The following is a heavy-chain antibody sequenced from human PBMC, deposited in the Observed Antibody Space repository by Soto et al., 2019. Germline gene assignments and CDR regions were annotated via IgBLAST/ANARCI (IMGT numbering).Heavy chain of an antibody. J-gene: IGHJ6*02. V-gene: IGHV1-18*01. CDR3: ARDGVDTATGYYYGMDV. CDR1: GYTFTSYG. D-gene: IGHD5-18*01. CDR2: ISAYNGNT. Sequence: QVQLVQSGAEVKKPGASVKVSCKASGYTFTSYGISWVRQAPGQGLEWMGWISAYNGNTNYAQKLKGRDTMTPDTATCTAYMELRSLRSDDTAVYYCARDGVDTATGYYYGMDVWCQGTTVTVSS.